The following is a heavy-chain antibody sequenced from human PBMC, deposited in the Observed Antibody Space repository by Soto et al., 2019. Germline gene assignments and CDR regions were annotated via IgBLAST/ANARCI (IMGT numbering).Heavy chain of an antibody. Sequence: EVQLVESGGGLVQPGGSLRLSCAASGFTFSSYSMNWVRQAPGKGLEWVSYISSSSSTIYYADSVKGRFTISRDNAKNSLYLQMNSLRDEDTAVYYCLARRRPKNYGDYGYFDLWGRGILVTVSS. D-gene: IGHD4-17*01. CDR1: GFTFSSYS. CDR2: ISSSSSTI. J-gene: IGHJ2*01. V-gene: IGHV3-48*02. CDR3: LARRRPKNYGDYGYFDL.